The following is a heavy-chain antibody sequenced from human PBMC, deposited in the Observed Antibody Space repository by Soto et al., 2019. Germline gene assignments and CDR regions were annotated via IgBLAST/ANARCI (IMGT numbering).Heavy chain of an antibody. CDR1: GFTFSSYS. Sequence: EVQLVESGGGLVQPGGSLGLSCAASGFTFSSYSMNWVRQAPGKGLEWVSYISSSSSTIYYADSVKGRFTISRDNAKNSLYLQMNSLRAEDTAVYYCARGLPSKGFDYWGQGSLVTVSS. J-gene: IGHJ4*02. CDR2: ISSSSSTI. CDR3: ARGLPSKGFDY. V-gene: IGHV3-48*01. D-gene: IGHD4-4*01.